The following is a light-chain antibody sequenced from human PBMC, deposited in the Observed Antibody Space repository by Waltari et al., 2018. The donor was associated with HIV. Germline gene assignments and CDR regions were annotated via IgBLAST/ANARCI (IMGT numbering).Light chain of an antibody. CDR2: DVN. CDR1: PRDIGPYHS. V-gene: IGLV2-14*03. J-gene: IGLJ1*01. CDR3: ASYTVNSTGV. Sequence: QSPLSQPASVSASPAQSVALPCSGRPRDIGPYHSVSWYQQHPDRAPTLILFDVNNRPSGISDRFSGSKSGTTASLTISTVRTDDEADYYCASYTVNSTGVFGTGTKLSVL.